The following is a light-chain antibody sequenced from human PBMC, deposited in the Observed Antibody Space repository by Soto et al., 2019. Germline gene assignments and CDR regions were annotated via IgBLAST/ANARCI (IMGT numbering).Light chain of an antibody. CDR3: QQYGSSPRFT. CDR1: QRVSSSY. Sequence: EIVLTQSPATLSLSPGERATLSCGASQRVSSSYLAWYQQKPGLAPRLLIYDASTRATGIPDRFSCSGSGTDLTLTISRLEYEDFAVYYCQQYGSSPRFTFGQGTKLEIK. J-gene: IGKJ2*01. CDR2: DAS. V-gene: IGKV3D-20*01.